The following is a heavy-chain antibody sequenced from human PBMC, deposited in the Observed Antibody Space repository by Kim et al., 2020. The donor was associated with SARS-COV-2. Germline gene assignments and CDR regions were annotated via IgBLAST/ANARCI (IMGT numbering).Heavy chain of an antibody. J-gene: IGHJ5*02. V-gene: IGHV1-2*02. D-gene: IGHD2-15*01. CDR3: ARVVVAGTNWFDP. Sequence: YAQKVQGRVTMTRDTSISTAYMGLSRLRSDDTAVYYCARVVVAGTNWFDPWGQGTLVTVSS.